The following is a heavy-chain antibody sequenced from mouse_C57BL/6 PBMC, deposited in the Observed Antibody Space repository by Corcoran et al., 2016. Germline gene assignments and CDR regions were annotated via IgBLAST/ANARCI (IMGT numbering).Heavy chain of an antibody. D-gene: IGHD1-1*01. CDR2: IYPRSGNT. V-gene: IGHV1-81*01. J-gene: IGHJ2*01. CDR1: GYTFTSYG. Sequence: QVQLQQSGAELARPGASVKLSCKASGYTFTSYGISWVKQRTVQGLEWIGEIYPRSGNTYYNEKFKGKATLTADKSSSTAYMELRSLTSEDSAVYFCARSQLAGYYGSNFDYWGQGTTLTVSS. CDR3: ARSQLAGYYGSNFDY.